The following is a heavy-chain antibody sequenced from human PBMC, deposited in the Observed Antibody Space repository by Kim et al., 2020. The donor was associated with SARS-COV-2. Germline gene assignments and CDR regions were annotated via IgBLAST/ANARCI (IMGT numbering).Heavy chain of an antibody. D-gene: IGHD3-10*01. V-gene: IGHV3-30*07. CDR3: ARTLVLSGYYGMDV. Sequence: ADSWKCRFTISKDNSKNTLKLQMTSRRAEDTAVYYCARTLVLSGYYGMDVWGQGTTVTVSS. J-gene: IGHJ6*02.